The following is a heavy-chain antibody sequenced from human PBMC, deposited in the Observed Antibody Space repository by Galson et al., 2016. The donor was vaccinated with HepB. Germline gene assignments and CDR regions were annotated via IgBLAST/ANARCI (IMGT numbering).Heavy chain of an antibody. V-gene: IGHV3-23*01. Sequence: SLRLSCAASGFPFSNYWMHWVRQAPGKGLEWVSEISANGHRTYYASSVKGRFTVSRDNYENTLYLQMDSLRAEDTAVYYCAKEQGTDEGWFGESDHWGQGTLVTVSS. J-gene: IGHJ4*02. CDR1: GFPFSNYW. CDR2: ISANGHRT. D-gene: IGHD3-10*01. CDR3: AKEQGTDEGWFGESDH.